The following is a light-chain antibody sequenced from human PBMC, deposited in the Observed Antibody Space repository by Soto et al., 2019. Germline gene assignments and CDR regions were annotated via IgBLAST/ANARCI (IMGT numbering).Light chain of an antibody. J-gene: IGKJ1*01. Sequence: EVVMTQSPATLSVSPGERATLSCRASQSLSDTLAWYHQKPGQAPRLLIYGASTRATGIPARFTGSGSGTEFTLTISSLQSEDFGVYYCQQYRSWPRTFGQGTKVEI. CDR3: QQYRSWPRT. CDR2: GAS. V-gene: IGKV3-15*01. CDR1: QSLSDT.